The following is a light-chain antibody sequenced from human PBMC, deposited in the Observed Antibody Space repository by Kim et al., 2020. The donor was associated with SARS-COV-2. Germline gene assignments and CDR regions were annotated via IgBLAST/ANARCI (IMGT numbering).Light chain of an antibody. CDR2: KDS. CDR1: VLAKKY. Sequence: SVSPGRTARITCSGDVLAKKYARWFRQKPGRARVLVIDKDSEGPSGIPGRFAGASSGTTVTLPFSGAQVKDEAVYYCYSAADNNLGFGGGTRLTVL. V-gene: IGLV3-27*01. J-gene: IGLJ3*02. CDR3: YSAADNNLG.